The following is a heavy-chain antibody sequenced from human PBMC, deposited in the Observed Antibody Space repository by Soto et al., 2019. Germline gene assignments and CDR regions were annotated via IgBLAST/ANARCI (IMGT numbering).Heavy chain of an antibody. Sequence: GGSLRLSCAASGLTFNNYAMHWVRQAPGKGLEWVAVISHDASNTYYADSVKGRFTISRDNSRNTLFLRMNSLRAEDTAVYYCARGGDIATVPAATYYYHGMDVWGQGTTVTVSS. CDR2: ISHDASNT. J-gene: IGHJ6*02. V-gene: IGHV3-30-3*01. CDR3: ARGGDIATVPAATYYYHGMDV. CDR1: GLTFNNYA. D-gene: IGHD2-2*01.